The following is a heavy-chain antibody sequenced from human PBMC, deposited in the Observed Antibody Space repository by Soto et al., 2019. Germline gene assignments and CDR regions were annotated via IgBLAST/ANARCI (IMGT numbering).Heavy chain of an antibody. CDR2: IYYSGSF. J-gene: IGHJ4*02. CDR1: GGSVNSVLHS. D-gene: IGHD3-22*01. Sequence: PSETLSLTCAVSGGSVNSVLHSWSWIRKPPGRGLEWIGYIYYSGSFYYNPSLRSRVIISIDRSTNQFSLKLTAVTAADTAVYFCARSPNRFLDKSGYYGTTFDYWGQGVLVTVSS. CDR3: ARSPNRFLDKSGYYGTTFDY. V-gene: IGHV4-30-2*01.